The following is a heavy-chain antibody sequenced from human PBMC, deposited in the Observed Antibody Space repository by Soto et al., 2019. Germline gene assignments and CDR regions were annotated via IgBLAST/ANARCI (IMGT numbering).Heavy chain of an antibody. CDR2: ISAYNGNT. Sequence: AASVKVSCKASGYTFTSYGISWVRQAPGQGLEWVGWISAYNGNTDYAQKLQGRVTMTTDTSTSTAYMELRSLRSDDTAVYYCARERLQYNDYWGQGTLVTVSS. V-gene: IGHV1-18*01. CDR1: GYTFTSYG. J-gene: IGHJ4*02. D-gene: IGHD4-4*01. CDR3: ARERLQYNDY.